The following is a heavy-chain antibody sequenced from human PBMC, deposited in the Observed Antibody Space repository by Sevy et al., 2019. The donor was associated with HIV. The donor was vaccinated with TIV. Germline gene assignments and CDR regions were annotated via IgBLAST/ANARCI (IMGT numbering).Heavy chain of an antibody. J-gene: IGHJ5*02. D-gene: IGHD6-19*01. V-gene: IGHV4-38-2*01. CDR2: IYHSGST. CDR1: GYSISSGYY. Sequence: SETLSLTCAVSGYSISSGYYWGWIRQPPGKGLVWIGSIYHSGSTYYNPSLKSRVTISVDTSKNQFSLKLSSVTAADTAVYYCARVNPGSSGWPNWFDPWGQGTLVTVSS. CDR3: ARVNPGSSGWPNWFDP.